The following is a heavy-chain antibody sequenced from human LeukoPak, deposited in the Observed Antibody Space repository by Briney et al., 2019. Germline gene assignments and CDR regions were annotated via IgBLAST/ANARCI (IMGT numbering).Heavy chain of an antibody. V-gene: IGHV1-69*13. Sequence: SVKVSCKASGGTFSSYAISWVRQAPGQGLEWMGGIIPIFGTANYAQKFQGRVTITADESTSTAYMELSSLRSEDTAVYYCARVRYDYVWGSYRHLDYWGQGTLVTVSS. D-gene: IGHD3-16*02. CDR2: IIPIFGTA. J-gene: IGHJ4*02. CDR1: GGTFSSYA. CDR3: ARVRYDYVWGSYRHLDY.